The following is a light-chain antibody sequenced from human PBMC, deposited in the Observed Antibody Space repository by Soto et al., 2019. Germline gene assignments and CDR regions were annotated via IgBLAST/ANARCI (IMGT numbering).Light chain of an antibody. V-gene: IGKV1-39*01. CDR3: QQSYSTWT. CDR1: QSISSY. J-gene: IGKJ1*01. Sequence: DIQITQSPSSLSASVGDRVTISCRASQSISSYLNWYQQKPGKAPKLLIYAASSLQSGVPSRFSGSGSGTDFTLTISSLQPEDFATYYCQQSYSTWTFGQGTKVEFK. CDR2: AAS.